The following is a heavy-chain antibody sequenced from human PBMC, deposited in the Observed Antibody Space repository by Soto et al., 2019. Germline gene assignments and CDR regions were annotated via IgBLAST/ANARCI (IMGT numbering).Heavy chain of an antibody. Sequence: GSLRLSCAASGFTFSSYSMNWVRQAPGKGLEWVSSISSSSSYIYYADSVKGRFTISRDNAKNSLYLQMNSLRAEDTAVYYCARDEYCSGGSCYDRWDYWGQGTLVTVSS. J-gene: IGHJ4*02. D-gene: IGHD2-15*01. CDR2: ISSSSSYI. V-gene: IGHV3-21*01. CDR3: ARDEYCSGGSCYDRWDY. CDR1: GFTFSSYS.